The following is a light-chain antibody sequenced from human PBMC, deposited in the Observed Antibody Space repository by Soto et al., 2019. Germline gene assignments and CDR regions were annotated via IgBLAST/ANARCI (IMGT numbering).Light chain of an antibody. CDR2: GAS. V-gene: IGKV3-20*01. Sequence: EIVLTQFPGTLSLSPGERATLSCRASQSVGSNYLAWYQQGPGQPPNLLIFGASHRAPDIPDRFSGSGSGTDFTLTISRLEPEDFAVYYCQQYGSSIQTFGQGTKVDIK. J-gene: IGKJ1*01. CDR3: QQYGSSIQT. CDR1: QSVGSNY.